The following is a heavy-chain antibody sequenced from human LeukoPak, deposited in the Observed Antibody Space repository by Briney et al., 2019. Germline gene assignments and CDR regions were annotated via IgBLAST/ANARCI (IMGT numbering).Heavy chain of an antibody. CDR3: AREGTAGTNLNWFDP. V-gene: IGHV4-59*01. D-gene: IGHD1-1*01. J-gene: IGHJ5*02. CDR2: ISYSGST. Sequence: PSETLSLTCTVSGGSISSYYWSWIRQPPGKGLEWIGYISYSGSTNLNPSLKSRVTLSVDTSKNQFSLKLSSVTAADTAVYYCAREGTAGTNLNWFDPWGQGTLVTVSS. CDR1: GGSISSYY.